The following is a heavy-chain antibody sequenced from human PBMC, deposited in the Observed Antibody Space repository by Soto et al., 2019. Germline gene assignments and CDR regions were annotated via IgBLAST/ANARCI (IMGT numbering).Heavy chain of an antibody. CDR1: EFTFGKYY. D-gene: IGHD1-20*01. J-gene: IGHJ6*02. V-gene: IGHV3-7*01. CDR2: IKPDGSEQ. CDR3: ARGNWNYYYGFDV. Sequence: LRLSCAASEFTFGKYYMTWVRQAPGKGPEWVANIKPDGSEQYYVDSVKGRFTISRDNANNSLYLQMNSLRAEDTAVYFCARGNWNYYYGFDVWGQGTTVTVSS.